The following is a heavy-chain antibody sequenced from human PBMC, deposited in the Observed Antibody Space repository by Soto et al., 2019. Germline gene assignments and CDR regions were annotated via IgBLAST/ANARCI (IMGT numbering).Heavy chain of an antibody. CDR1: GFTFSNFA. CDR2: ISGSTGTT. D-gene: IGHD2-2*01. V-gene: IGHV3-23*01. Sequence: EVQVLESGGGSVQPGGSLRLSCAASGFTFSNFAMSWVRHAPGKGLEWVSEISGSTGTTYYADSVKGRFIISRDNSKNTVQLQMNSLRAEDTAVYYCAKDTSSSPSYMDVWGQGTAVTVSS. CDR3: AKDTSSSPSYMDV. J-gene: IGHJ6*03.